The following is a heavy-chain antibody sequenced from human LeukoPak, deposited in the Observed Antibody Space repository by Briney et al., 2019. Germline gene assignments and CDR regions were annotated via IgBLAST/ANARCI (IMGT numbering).Heavy chain of an antibody. D-gene: IGHD4-11*01. J-gene: IGHJ3*02. Sequence: GGSLRLSCAASGFTFSNYAMGWVRQAPGRGLDWVSSISYVGGTTYHADSVKGRLTISRDDSKNTLYLQMHSLRAEDTAIYYCAKGYRDDYIAFDMWGQGTVVTVS. V-gene: IGHV3-23*01. CDR3: AKGYRDDYIAFDM. CDR2: ISYVGGTT. CDR1: GFTFSNYA.